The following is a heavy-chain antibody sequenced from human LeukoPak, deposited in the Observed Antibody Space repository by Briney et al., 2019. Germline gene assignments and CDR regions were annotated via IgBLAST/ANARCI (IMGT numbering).Heavy chain of an antibody. CDR2: INHGGST. D-gene: IGHD5-12*01. CDR3: ARGVGRWLRFPLDDY. Sequence: PSETLSLTCAVYGGSFSGYYWSWIRQPPGKGLECIGEINHGGSTNYNPSLKSRVTISVDTSKNQFSLKLSSVTAADTAVYYCARGVGRWLRFPLDDYWGQGTLVTDSS. V-gene: IGHV4-34*01. J-gene: IGHJ4*02. CDR1: GGSFSGYY.